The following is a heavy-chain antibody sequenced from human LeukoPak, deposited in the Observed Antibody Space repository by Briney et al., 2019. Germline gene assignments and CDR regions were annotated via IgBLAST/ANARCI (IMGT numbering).Heavy chain of an antibody. D-gene: IGHD3-22*01. CDR3: ARGPSDSSGYYSHYFDY. CDR1: GASVSSSTSY. V-gene: IGHV4-39*01. J-gene: IGHJ4*02. CDR2: IYYSGST. Sequence: PSETLSLTCTVSGASVSSSTSYWGWIRQPPGKGLEWIGNIYYSGSTYSNPSLKSRVTISIDTSKNQFSLKLSSVTAADTAVYYCARGPSDSSGYYSHYFDYWGQGTLVTVSS.